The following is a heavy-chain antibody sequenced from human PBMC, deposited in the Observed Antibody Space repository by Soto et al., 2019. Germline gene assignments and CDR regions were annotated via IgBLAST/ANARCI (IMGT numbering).Heavy chain of an antibody. Sequence: PGVSLGLSCAASGFPVCSYAMHWVRQTPGKGLEWVAVISYDGSNKYYADSVKGRFTISRDNSKNTLYLQMNSLRAEDTAVYYCARDNGGNSVIWFDPWGQGTLVTVSS. J-gene: IGHJ5*02. CDR3: ARDNGGNSVIWFDP. V-gene: IGHV3-30-3*01. CDR2: ISYDGSNK. CDR1: GFPVCSYA. D-gene: IGHD2-21*02.